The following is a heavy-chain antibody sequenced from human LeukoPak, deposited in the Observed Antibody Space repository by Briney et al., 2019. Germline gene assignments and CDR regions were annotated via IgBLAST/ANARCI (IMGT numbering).Heavy chain of an antibody. D-gene: IGHD7-27*01. V-gene: IGHV4-59*01. J-gene: IGHJ4*02. Sequence: SETLSLTCTVSGDFITAYYWSWIRQPPGKGLEWIGYVYYGGSTEYNPSLRSRATISLEMSKHQFSLNLTSVTAADTAVYYCASNTGTVFDYWGQGALVTVSS. CDR2: VYYGGST. CDR1: GDFITAYY. CDR3: ASNTGTVFDY.